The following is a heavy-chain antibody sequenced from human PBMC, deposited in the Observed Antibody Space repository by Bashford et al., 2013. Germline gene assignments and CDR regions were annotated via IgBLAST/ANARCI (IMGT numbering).Heavy chain of an antibody. Sequence: SETLSLTCTVSGGSISTSNYFWAWIRQPPRKGLEWIGTIFYSGNSYYNPSLRSRGTISIETSKNQFSLKLRSVTAADTAVYFCARGVGHYWYFDLWGRGTLVTVSS. CDR3: ARGVGHYWYFDL. V-gene: IGHV4-39*07. CDR2: IFYSGNS. J-gene: IGHJ2*01. CDR1: GGSISTSNYF. D-gene: IGHD3/OR15-3a*01.